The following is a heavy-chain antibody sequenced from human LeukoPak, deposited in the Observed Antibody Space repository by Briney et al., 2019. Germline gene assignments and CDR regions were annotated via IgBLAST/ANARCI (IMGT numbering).Heavy chain of an antibody. D-gene: IGHD4-17*01. CDR2: IYHSGST. CDR1: GGSISTYY. CDR3: ARVGNGDYYFDY. Sequence: PSETLSLTCTVSGGSISTYYWSWIRQPPGKGREWIGSIYHSGSTNYNPSLKSRVTISVDTSKNQFSLKLSSVAAADTAVYYCARVGNGDYYFDYWGQGTLVTVSS. V-gene: IGHV4-59*12. J-gene: IGHJ4*02.